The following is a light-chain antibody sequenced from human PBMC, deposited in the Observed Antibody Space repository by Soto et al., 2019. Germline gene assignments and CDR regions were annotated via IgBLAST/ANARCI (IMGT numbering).Light chain of an antibody. V-gene: IGLV1-40*01. CDR2: GNS. CDR1: SSNIGAGYD. J-gene: IGLJ2*01. Sequence: QSVLTQPPSVSGAPGQRVTISCTGSSSNIGAGYDVHWYQQLPGTAPQLLIYGNSKRPSGVPDRFSGSKSGTSASLAITGLRAEEEDDYYPKSNDSSLSVVFGGGTKLTVL. CDR3: KSNDSSLSVV.